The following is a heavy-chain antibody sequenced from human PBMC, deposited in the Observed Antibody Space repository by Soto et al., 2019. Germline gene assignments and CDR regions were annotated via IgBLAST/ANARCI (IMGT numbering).Heavy chain of an antibody. V-gene: IGHV3-9*01. D-gene: IGHD3-10*02. CDR1: GFTFDDYA. J-gene: IGHJ3*02. Sequence: GGSLRLSCAASGFTFDDYAMHWVRQAPGKGLEWVSGISWNSGSIGYADSVKGRFTISRDNAKNSLYLQMNSLRAEDTALYYCAYDSYVRTVAGHGAFDIWGQGTMVTVSS. CDR2: ISWNSGSI. CDR3: AYDSYVRTVAGHGAFDI.